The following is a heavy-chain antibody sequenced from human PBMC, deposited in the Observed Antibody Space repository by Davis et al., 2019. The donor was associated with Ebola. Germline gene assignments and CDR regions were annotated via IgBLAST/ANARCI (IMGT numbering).Heavy chain of an antibody. V-gene: IGHV1-69*13. CDR3: ARERRDTAIGYYFDY. Sequence: SVKVSCKASGYTFTGYYMHWVRQAPGQGLEWMGGIIPIFGTANYAQKFQGRVTITADESTSTAYMELSSLRSEDTAVYYCARERRDTAIGYYFDYWGQGTLVTVSS. D-gene: IGHD5-18*01. CDR1: GYTFTGYY. J-gene: IGHJ4*02. CDR2: IIPIFGTA.